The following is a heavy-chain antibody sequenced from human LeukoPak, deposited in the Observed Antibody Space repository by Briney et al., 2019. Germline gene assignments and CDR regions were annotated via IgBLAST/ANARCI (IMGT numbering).Heavy chain of an antibody. CDR2: LSGSGAGT. V-gene: IGHV3-23*01. Sequence: GGSLRLSCAASGFTFSSFAMSWVRQAPGKGLEWVSSLSGSGAGTNYADSVKGRFTISRDNSKNTLYLQMNSLRAEDTAVYYCARDIGMVRGVIITNHFDYWGQGTPVTVSS. CDR1: GFTFSSFA. D-gene: IGHD3-10*01. J-gene: IGHJ4*02. CDR3: ARDIGMVRGVIITNHFDY.